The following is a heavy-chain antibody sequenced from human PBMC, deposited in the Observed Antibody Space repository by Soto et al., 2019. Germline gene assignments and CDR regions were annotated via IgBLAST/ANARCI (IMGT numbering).Heavy chain of an antibody. CDR1: GYTCTRYG. J-gene: IGHJ6*02. CDR3: AMVDVYVTPSPQDV. Sequence: QVQLVQSGAEVKNPGASVKVSCKASGYTCTRYGICGARQATGQGLEWMGWINTYNGNTNYAQNVQGRVTLTTDTSTSTAYMELRSLRSNDTAIYYCAMVDVYVTPSPQDVWGQGTTVIVSS. V-gene: IGHV1-18*01. D-gene: IGHD3-16*01. CDR2: INTYNGNT.